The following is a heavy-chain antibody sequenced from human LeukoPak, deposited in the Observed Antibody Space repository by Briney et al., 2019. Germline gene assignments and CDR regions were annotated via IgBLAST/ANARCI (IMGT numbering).Heavy chain of an antibody. V-gene: IGHV2-70*11. CDR3: ARIRAYYGSGTIDY. CDR1: GFSLSTSGMC. Sequence: SGPALVKPAQTLTLTCTFSGFSLSTSGMCVSWIRQPPGKALEWLARIDWDDDKYYSTSLKTRLTISKDTSKNQVVLTMTNMDPVDTATYYCARIRAYYGSGTIDYWGQGTLVTVSS. J-gene: IGHJ4*02. CDR2: IDWDDDK. D-gene: IGHD3-10*01.